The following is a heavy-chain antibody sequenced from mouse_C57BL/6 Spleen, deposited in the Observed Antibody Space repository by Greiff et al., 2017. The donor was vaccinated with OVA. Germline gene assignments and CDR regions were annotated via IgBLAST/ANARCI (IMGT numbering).Heavy chain of an antibody. V-gene: IGHV14-4*01. J-gene: IGHJ1*03. CDR2: IDPENGDT. Sequence: EVKLQQSGAELVRPGASVKLSCTASGFNIKDDYMHWVKQRPEQGLEWIGWIDPENGDTEYASKFQGKATKTADTSSNTAYLQLSSLTCEDPAVYYCTTQFEYFDVWGTGTTVTVSS. CDR3: TTQFEYFDV. CDR1: GFNIKDDY.